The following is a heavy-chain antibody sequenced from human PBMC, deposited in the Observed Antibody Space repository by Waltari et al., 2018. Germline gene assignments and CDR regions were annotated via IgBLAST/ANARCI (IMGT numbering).Heavy chain of an antibody. CDR1: GFSFSTYK. J-gene: IGHJ4*02. Sequence: EVQLVESGGGLVKPGGSLRLSCAASGFSFSTYKMNWVRQAPGKGLEWVSSISRGGSYIYYADSVKGRFTISRDDAKNSLYLQMNSLRAEDTAVYYCAREKYSNYLYYFDYWGQGILVTVSS. D-gene: IGHD4-4*01. CDR2: ISRGGSYI. CDR3: AREKYSNYLYYFDY. V-gene: IGHV3-21*01.